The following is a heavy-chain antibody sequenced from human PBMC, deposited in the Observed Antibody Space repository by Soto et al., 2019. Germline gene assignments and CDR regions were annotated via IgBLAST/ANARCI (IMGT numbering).Heavy chain of an antibody. D-gene: IGHD6-13*01. V-gene: IGHV4-61*01. CDR3: ARDPHSYSSSWHQDYYYGMDV. J-gene: IGHJ6*02. CDR2: IYYSGST. CDR1: GGSVSSGSYY. Sequence: PSETLSLTCTVSGGSVSSGSYYWSWIRQPPGKGLEWIGYIYYSGSTNYNPSLKSRVTISVDTSKNQFSLKLSSVTAADTAVYYCARDPHSYSSSWHQDYYYGMDVWGQGTTVTVSS.